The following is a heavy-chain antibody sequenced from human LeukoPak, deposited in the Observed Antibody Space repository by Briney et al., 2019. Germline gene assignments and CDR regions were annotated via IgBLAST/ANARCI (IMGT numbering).Heavy chain of an antibody. V-gene: IGHV3-23*01. D-gene: IGHD3-3*01. CDR2: ISVSGGST. CDR3: ARDFGSQDAFDI. J-gene: IGHJ3*02. Sequence: PGGSLRLSCAASGFTFSSYAMSWVRQAPGKGLEWVSTISVSGGSTYYADSVKGRFTISRDNSKNTLYLQMNSLRAEDTAVYYCARDFGSQDAFDIWGQGTMVTVSS. CDR1: GFTFSSYA.